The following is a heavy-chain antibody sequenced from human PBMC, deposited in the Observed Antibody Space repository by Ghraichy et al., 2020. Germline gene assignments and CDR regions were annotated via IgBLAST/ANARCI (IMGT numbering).Heavy chain of an antibody. V-gene: IGHV1-69*13. CDR3: AREVLRGYSYGYDY. Sequence: SVKVSCKASGGTFSSYAISWVRQAPGQGLEWMGGIIPIFGTANYAQKFQGRVTITADESTSTAYMGLSSLRSEDTAVYYCAREVLRGYSYGYDYWGQGTLVTVSS. CDR2: IIPIFGTA. CDR1: GGTFSSYA. J-gene: IGHJ4*02. D-gene: IGHD5-18*01.